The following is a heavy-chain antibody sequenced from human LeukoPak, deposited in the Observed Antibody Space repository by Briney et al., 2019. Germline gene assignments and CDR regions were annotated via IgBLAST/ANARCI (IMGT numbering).Heavy chain of an antibody. CDR3: AKDPETYSSRWFDS. J-gene: IGHJ5*01. V-gene: IGHV3-23*01. D-gene: IGHD2-21*01. CDR1: GFTFSNYA. Sequence: GGSLRLSCAASGFTFSNYAMSWVRQAPGKGLEWVASLSDNGGSPYYADSVKGRFTISRDNSKNTLYLHMNSLRVEDTAVYYCAKDPETYSSRWFDSWGQGTLVTVSS. CDR2: LSDNGGSP.